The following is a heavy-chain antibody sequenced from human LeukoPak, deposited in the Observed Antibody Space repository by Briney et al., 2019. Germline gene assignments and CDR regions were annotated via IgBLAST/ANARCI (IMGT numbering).Heavy chain of an antibody. Sequence: SETLSLTCTVSGGSISTYYWSWIRQPPGEGLEWIGYISYTGSTNYNPSLKSRVTVSVDTSKNQFSLKLSSLTAADTAVYYCARGTSMVRGVRDDAFDIWGQGTMVTVSS. J-gene: IGHJ3*02. CDR3: ARGTSMVRGVRDDAFDI. V-gene: IGHV4-59*01. CDR2: ISYTGST. CDR1: GGSISTYY. D-gene: IGHD3-10*01.